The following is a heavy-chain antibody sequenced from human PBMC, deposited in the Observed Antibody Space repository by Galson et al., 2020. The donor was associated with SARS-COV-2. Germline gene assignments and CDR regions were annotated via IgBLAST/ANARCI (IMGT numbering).Heavy chain of an antibody. V-gene: IGHV4-34*01. CDR1: GGSFSGYY. D-gene: IGHD3-10*01. J-gene: IGHJ6*02. CDR2: INHNGST. CDR3: ARGNVLLWFGELLHYYGMDV. Sequence: SETLSLTCAVYGGSFSGYYWSWIRQPPGKGLEWIGEINHNGSTNYNPSLKSRVTISVDTSKNQFSLKLSSVTAADTAVYYCARGNVLLWFGELLHYYGMDVWGQGTTVTVSS.